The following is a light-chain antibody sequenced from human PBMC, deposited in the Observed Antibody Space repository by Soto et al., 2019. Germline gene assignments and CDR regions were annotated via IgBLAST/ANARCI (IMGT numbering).Light chain of an antibody. CDR1: QGISSY. CDR2: AAS. V-gene: IGKV1-8*01. J-gene: IGKJ4*01. Sequence: AIRMTQSPSSFSASTGDRVTITCRASQGISSYLAWYQQKPGKAPKLLIYAASTLQSGVPSRFSGSGSGTDFTPTISCLQSEDFATYYCQQYYSYPPLTFGGGTKVETK. CDR3: QQYYSYPPLT.